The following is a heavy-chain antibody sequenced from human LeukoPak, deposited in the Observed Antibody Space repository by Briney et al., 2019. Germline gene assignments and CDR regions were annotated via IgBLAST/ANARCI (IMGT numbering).Heavy chain of an antibody. CDR3: ARDYRTQYYYYGVDV. V-gene: IGHV4-61*01. J-gene: IGHJ6*02. CDR2: ISYSGST. CDR1: GGSVSSGSYY. D-gene: IGHD4-11*01. Sequence: SETLSLTCTVSGGSVSSGSYYWSWIRQPPGKGLEWIGDISYSGSTNYNPSLKSRVTILVDTSKNQLSLKLSSLTGADTAVYYCARDYRTQYYYYGVDVWGQGITVTVSS.